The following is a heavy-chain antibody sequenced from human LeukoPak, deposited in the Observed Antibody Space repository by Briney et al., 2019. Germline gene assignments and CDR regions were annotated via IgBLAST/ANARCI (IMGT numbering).Heavy chain of an antibody. Sequence: GGSLRLSCAASGFTFSSSSMRWVRQAPGKGLEWVSALTGSGGSTYYAHSVKGRFTISRDNSKKTLFLQMNSLRAEDTAVYYCAKDLAPAAYWGQGALGTVSS. J-gene: IGHJ4*02. D-gene: IGHD2-2*01. V-gene: IGHV3-23*01. CDR3: AKDLAPAAY. CDR2: LTGSGGST. CDR1: GFTFSSSS.